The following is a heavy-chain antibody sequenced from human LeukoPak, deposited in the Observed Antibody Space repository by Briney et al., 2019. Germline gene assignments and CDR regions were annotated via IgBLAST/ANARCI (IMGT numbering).Heavy chain of an antibody. V-gene: IGHV4-31*03. CDR3: VAVRSLNWFDP. D-gene: IGHD2-21*01. CDR1: GGSISSGGYY. Sequence: PSETLSLTCTVSGGSISSGGYYWSWIRQHPGKGLEWIGYIYYSGSTYYNPSLKSRVTISVDTSKNQFSLKLSFVTAADTAVYYCVAVRSLNWFDPWGQGTLVTVSS. CDR2: IYYSGST. J-gene: IGHJ5*02.